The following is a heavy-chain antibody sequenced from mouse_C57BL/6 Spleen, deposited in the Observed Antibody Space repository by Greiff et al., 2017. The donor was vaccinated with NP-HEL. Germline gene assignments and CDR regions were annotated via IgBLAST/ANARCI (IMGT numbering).Heavy chain of an antibody. Sequence: QVQLKESGAELVRPGTSVKVSCKASGYAFTNYLIEWVKQRPGQGLEWIGVINPGSGGTNYNEKFKGKATLTADKSSSTAYMQLSSLTSEDSAVYFCARSKDYYYGSSPAWFAYWGQGTLVTVSA. CDR1: GYAFTNYL. V-gene: IGHV1-54*01. CDR3: ARSKDYYYGSSPAWFAY. J-gene: IGHJ3*01. CDR2: INPGSGGT. D-gene: IGHD1-1*01.